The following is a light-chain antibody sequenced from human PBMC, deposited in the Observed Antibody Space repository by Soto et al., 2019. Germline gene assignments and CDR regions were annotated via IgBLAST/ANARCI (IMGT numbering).Light chain of an antibody. CDR3: QQYNSYPWT. CDR2: DAS. Sequence: IQMPLSPSTLSASVGDRFTITCLASQSISSWLAWYQQKPGKAPKLLIYDASSLESGVPSRFSGSGSGTEFTLTISSLQPDDFATYYCQQYNSYPWTFGQGTKVDIK. V-gene: IGKV1-5*01. CDR1: QSISSW. J-gene: IGKJ1*01.